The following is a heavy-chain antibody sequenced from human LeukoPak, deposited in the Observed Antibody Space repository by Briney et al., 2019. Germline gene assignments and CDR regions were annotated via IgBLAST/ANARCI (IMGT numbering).Heavy chain of an antibody. D-gene: IGHD3-10*01. CDR3: ARAQGVMVRGVTRMAFDY. V-gene: IGHV1-2*02. Sequence: ASVKASCKASGYTFTGYYMNWVRQTPGHGLEWMGCINPNSGGTNYAQKFQGRVTMTRDTSISTAYMELSRLRSDDTAVYYCARAQGVMVRGVTRMAFDYWGQGTLVTVSS. CDR1: GYTFTGYY. CDR2: INPNSGGT. J-gene: IGHJ4*02.